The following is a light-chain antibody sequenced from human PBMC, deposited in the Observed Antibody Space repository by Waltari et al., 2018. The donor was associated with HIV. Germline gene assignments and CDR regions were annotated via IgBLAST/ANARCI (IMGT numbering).Light chain of an antibody. V-gene: IGLV1-47*01. Sequence: QSVVTQPPSASGTPGQNISISSSGDISTLGGNFVSWYQQRPGTAPRLLIYRNDQRPSGVPDRFSGSKSATSASLAISGLRSEDEADYHCSTWDNSLSHWVFGGGTKVTVL. J-gene: IGLJ3*02. CDR1: ISTLGGNF. CDR3: STWDNSLSHWV. CDR2: RND.